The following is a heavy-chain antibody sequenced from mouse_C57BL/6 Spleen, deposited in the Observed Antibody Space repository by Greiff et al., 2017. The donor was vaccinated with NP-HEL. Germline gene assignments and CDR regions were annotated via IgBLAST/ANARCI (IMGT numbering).Heavy chain of an antibody. Sequence: QVQLQQSGPGLVQPSQSLSITCTVSGFSLTSYGVHWVRQSPGQGLEWLGVIWSGGSTAYNAAFISRLSISKDNSKSQVFFKMNSLQADDTAIYYCARTNEAWDVPDYWGQGTTLTVSS. D-gene: IGHD4-1*01. CDR1: GFSLTSYG. V-gene: IGHV2-2*01. CDR2: IWSGGST. J-gene: IGHJ2*01. CDR3: ARTNEAWDVPDY.